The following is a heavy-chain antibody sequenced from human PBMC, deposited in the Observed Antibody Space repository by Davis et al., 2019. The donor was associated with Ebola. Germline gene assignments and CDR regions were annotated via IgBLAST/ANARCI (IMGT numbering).Heavy chain of an antibody. J-gene: IGHJ6*02. Sequence: PGGSLRLSCAASGFTFSSYGMHWVRQAPGKGLEWVAVISYDGSNKYYADSVKGRFTISRDNSKNTLYLQMNSLRAEDTAVYYCAKVGIAAAGTSYYYYGMDVWGQGTTVTVSS. CDR3: AKVGIAAAGTSYYYYGMDV. V-gene: IGHV3-30*18. CDR1: GFTFSSYG. D-gene: IGHD6-13*01. CDR2: ISYDGSNK.